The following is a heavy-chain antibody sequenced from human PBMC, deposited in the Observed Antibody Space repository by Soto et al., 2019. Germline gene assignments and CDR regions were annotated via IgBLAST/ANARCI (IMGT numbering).Heavy chain of an antibody. J-gene: IGHJ6*02. V-gene: IGHV5-51*01. CDR2: IYPHDSET. D-gene: IGHD6-13*01. CDR1: GYMFPDYW. CDR3: ARIGAGPNYYYYYGMDV. Sequence: GESLKISCKGSGYMFPDYWIGWVRQMPGRGLEWVGIIYPHDSETRYSPPFQGQVTISVDKSISTAYLQWSSLKASDTAMYYCARIGAGPNYYYYYGMDVWGQGTTVTVSS.